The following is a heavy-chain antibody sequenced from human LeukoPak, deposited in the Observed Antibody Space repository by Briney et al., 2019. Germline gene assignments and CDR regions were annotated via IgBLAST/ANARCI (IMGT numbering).Heavy chain of an antibody. CDR1: GLSFSTSW. CDR2: IKQDGSEK. CDR3: ARDHGWFGEFDY. Sequence: PGGSLRLSCAVSGLSFSTSWMSWVRQAPGKGLEWVANIKQDGSEKYYVDSVKGRFIVSRDNSKNTLYLQMNSLRAEDTAVYYCARDHGWFGEFDYWGQGTLVTVSS. D-gene: IGHD3-10*01. J-gene: IGHJ4*02. V-gene: IGHV3-7*01.